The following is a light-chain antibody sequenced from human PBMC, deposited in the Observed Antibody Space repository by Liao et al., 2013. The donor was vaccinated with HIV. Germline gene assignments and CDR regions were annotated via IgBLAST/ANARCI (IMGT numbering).Light chain of an antibody. Sequence: SYELTQSPSVSVSPGQTVAIMCSGDKLGDKYTCWYQQKPGQSPVLVIYEDSKRPSGIPERFSASNSGNTATLIISGTQALDEADYYCQAWDSATVVFG. J-gene: IGLJ3*02. CDR1: KLGDKY. CDR2: EDS. CDR3: QAWDSATVV. V-gene: IGLV3-1*01.